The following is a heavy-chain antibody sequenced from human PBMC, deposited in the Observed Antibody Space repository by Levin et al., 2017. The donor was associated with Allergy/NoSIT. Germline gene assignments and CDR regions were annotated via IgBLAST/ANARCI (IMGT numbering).Heavy chain of an antibody. Sequence: ASVKVSCKASGYTFNGYYIHWVRQAPGQGLEWMGRINPNNGGTNYAQKFQGRVTMTRDTSTSTAYMELGSLISDDTAVYYWAKPYGVNADMNRADHNYDMDVWGQGTTVTVSS. CDR1: GYTFNGYY. J-gene: IGHJ6*02. V-gene: IGHV1-2*06. CDR2: INPNNGGT. D-gene: IGHD3-10*01. CDR3: AKPYGVNADMNRADHNYDMDV.